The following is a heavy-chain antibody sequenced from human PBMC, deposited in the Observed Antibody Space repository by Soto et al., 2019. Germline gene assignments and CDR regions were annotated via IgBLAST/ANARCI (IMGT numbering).Heavy chain of an antibody. CDR2: IYYSGST. CDR3: ARHYGVTKPTDY. Sequence: QLQLQESGPGLVKPSETLSLTCTVSGGSISSSSYYWGWIRQPPGKGLEWIGSIYYSGSTYYNPSLKSRXXIXVXXSKNQFSLKLSSVTAADTAVYYCARHYGVTKPTDYWGQGTLVTVSS. D-gene: IGHD4-17*01. J-gene: IGHJ4*02. CDR1: GGSISSSSYY. V-gene: IGHV4-39*01.